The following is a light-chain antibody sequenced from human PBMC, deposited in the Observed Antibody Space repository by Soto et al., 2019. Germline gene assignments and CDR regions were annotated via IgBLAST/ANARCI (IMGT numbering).Light chain of an antibody. CDR3: LQDYNFPYT. CDR2: AAS. J-gene: IGKJ2*01. CDR1: QGIKND. V-gene: IGKV1-6*01. Sequence: AIQMTQSPSSLSASVGDRVTITCRASQGIKNDLGWYQQRPRKGPKLLIYAASSLQSGVPSRFSGSGSGTDFTLTISSLQPEDFATYYCLQDYNFPYTFGQGTKLEIK.